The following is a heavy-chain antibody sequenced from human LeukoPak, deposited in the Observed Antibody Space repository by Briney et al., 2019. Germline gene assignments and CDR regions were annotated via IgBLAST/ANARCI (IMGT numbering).Heavy chain of an antibody. CDR3: ARDLSGTGYFDY. V-gene: IGHV4-31*03. CDR2: IYYSGST. CDR1: GGSISSGGYY. Sequence: KPSETLSLTCTVSGGSISSGGYYWSWIRQHPGKGLEWIGYIYYSGSTYYNPSLKSRVTISVDTSKNQFSLKLSSVTAADTAVYYCARDLSGTGYFDYWGQGTLVTVSS. D-gene: IGHD1-14*01. J-gene: IGHJ4*02.